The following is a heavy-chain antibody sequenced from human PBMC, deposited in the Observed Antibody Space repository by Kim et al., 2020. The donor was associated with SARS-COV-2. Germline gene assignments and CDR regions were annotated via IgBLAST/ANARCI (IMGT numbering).Heavy chain of an antibody. V-gene: IGHV4-4*02. D-gene: IGHD3-10*01. J-gene: IGHJ6*03. CDR1: SGSISSSNW. CDR2: IYHSGST. CDR3: ANTYYYGSGSYYRTSGYYYYMDV. Sequence: SETLSLTCAVSSGSISSSNWWSWVRQPPGKGLEWIGEIYHSGSTNYNPSLKSRVTISVDKSKNQFSLKLSSVTAADTAVYYCANTYYYGSGSYYRTSGYYYYMDVWGKGTTVTVSS.